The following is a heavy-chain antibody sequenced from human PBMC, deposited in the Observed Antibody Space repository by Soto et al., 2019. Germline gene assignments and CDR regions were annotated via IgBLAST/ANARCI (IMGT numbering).Heavy chain of an antibody. Sequence: QVQLVQSGAEVKKPGASVKVSCKASGYIFANYGINWVRQAPGQGLEWMGWIGAKNDDTKYAQKFQGRVTMTTDTATTTAYMELRSLRSDDTALYFCARRALDYWGQGTLVTVSS. J-gene: IGHJ4*02. D-gene: IGHD1-26*01. CDR2: IGAKNDDT. V-gene: IGHV1-18*01. CDR3: ARRALDY. CDR1: GYIFANYG.